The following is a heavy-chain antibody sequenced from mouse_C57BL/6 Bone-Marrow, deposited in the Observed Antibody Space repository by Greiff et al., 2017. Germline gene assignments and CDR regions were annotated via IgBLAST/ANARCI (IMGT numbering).Heavy chain of an antibody. V-gene: IGHV7-3*01. D-gene: IGHD1-1*01. CDR1: GFTFTDYY. J-gene: IGHJ1*03. CDR3: ARYEPSYYYGSSYWYFDV. CDR2: IRNKANGYTT. Sequence: EVKLVESGGGLVQPGGSLSLSCAASGFTFTDYYMSWVRQPPGKALEWLGFIRNKANGYTTEYSASVKGRFTISRDNSQSILYLQMNALRAEYSATYYCARYEPSYYYGSSYWYFDVWGTGTTVTVSS.